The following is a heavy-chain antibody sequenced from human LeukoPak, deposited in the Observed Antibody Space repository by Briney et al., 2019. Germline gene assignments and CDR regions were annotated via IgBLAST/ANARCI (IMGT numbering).Heavy chain of an antibody. CDR2: IYHSGST. D-gene: IGHD3-22*01. CDR1: GYSISSGYY. J-gene: IGHJ4*02. CDR3: ARATYDSSGYYYVFDY. Sequence: SETLSLTCTVSGYSISSGYYWGWIRQPPGKGLEWIGSIYHSGSTYYNPSLKSRVTISVDTSKNQFSLKLSSVTAADTAVYYCARATYDSSGYYYVFDYWGQGTLVTDSS. V-gene: IGHV4-38-2*02.